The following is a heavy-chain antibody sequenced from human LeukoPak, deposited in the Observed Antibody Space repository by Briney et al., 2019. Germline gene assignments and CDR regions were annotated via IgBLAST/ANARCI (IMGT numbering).Heavy chain of an antibody. D-gene: IGHD3-22*01. CDR3: AKEEAMIVVAGSYFDY. CDR2: ISSSSSYI. CDR1: GFTFSSYS. Sequence: GGSLRLSCAASGFTFSSYSMNWVRQAPGKGLEWVSSISSSSSYIYYADSVKGRFTISRDNAKNSLYLQMNSLRAEDTAVYYCAKEEAMIVVAGSYFDYWGQGTLVTVSS. J-gene: IGHJ4*02. V-gene: IGHV3-21*04.